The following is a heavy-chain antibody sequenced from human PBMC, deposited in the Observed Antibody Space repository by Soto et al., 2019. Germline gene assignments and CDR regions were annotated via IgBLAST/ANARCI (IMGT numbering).Heavy chain of an antibody. CDR2: IYYSGST. V-gene: IGHV4-59*08. J-gene: IGHJ4*02. CDR3: ASLEGLATISYYFDF. CDR1: GGSISSYY. Sequence: SETLSLTCTVSGGSISSYYWSWIRQPPGKGLEWIGYIYYSGSTNYNPSLKSRVTISVDTSKNQFSLKLTSVTAADSAVYFCASLEGLATISYYFDFWGQGALVTVSS. D-gene: IGHD3-9*01.